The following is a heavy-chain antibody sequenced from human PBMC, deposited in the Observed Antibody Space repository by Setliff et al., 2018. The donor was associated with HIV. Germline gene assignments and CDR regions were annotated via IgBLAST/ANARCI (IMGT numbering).Heavy chain of an antibody. D-gene: IGHD1-1*01. CDR2: IYPNTGGT. V-gene: IGHV1-2*02. CDR1: GYTFTDYY. Sequence: ASVKVSCKASGYTFTDYYIHWVRQAPGQGLEWIGWIYPNTGGTNYAQKFQGRVTMTRDTSTSTVYMNLRSLRSDDTAFYFCAREAPDDHFDYWGQGTLVTVSS. CDR3: AREAPDDHFDY. J-gene: IGHJ4*02.